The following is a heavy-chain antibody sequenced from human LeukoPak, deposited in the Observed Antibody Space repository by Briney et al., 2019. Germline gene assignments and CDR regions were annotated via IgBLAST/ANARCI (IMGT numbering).Heavy chain of an antibody. CDR2: INPSGGST. CDR1: GYTFTSYY. Sequence: ASVKVACKASGYTFTSYYMHWVRQAPGQGLEWMGIINPSGGSTSYAQKFQGRVTMTRDMSTSTVYMELSSLRSEDTAVYYCARAIRYRSGSYQNFDYWGQGTLVTVSS. D-gene: IGHD3-10*01. V-gene: IGHV1-46*01. CDR3: ARAIRYRSGSYQNFDY. J-gene: IGHJ4*02.